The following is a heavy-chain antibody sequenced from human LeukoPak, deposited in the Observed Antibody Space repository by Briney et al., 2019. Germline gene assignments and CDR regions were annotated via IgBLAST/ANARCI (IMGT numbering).Heavy chain of an antibody. CDR1: GMSLYGYF. CDR2: ISQSGST. D-gene: IGHD3-16*01. V-gene: IGHV4-34*01. J-gene: IGHJ5*02. CDR3: ARGGGGMRIYGKNWFDP. Sequence: SETLSLTCGVSGMSLYGYFWSWIRQPPGKGLEWIGEISQSGSTNYNPSLKSRVTILLDTSKNHFSVRLSSVTAADTAVYYCARGGGGMRIYGKNWFDPWGQGTLVTVSS.